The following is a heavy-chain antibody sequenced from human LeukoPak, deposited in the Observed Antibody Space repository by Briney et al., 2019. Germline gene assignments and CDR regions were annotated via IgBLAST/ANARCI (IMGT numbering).Heavy chain of an antibody. CDR2: INHSGST. D-gene: IGHD6-19*01. Sequence: PSETLSLTCAVYGGSFSGYYWSWICQPPGKGLEWIGEINHSGSTNYNPSLKSRVTISVDTSKNQFSLKLSSVTAADTAVYYCARDAVGSSGWYAVRPRDYYGMDVWGQGTTVTVSS. CDR3: ARDAVGSSGWYAVRPRDYYGMDV. CDR1: GGSFSGYY. J-gene: IGHJ6*02. V-gene: IGHV4-34*01.